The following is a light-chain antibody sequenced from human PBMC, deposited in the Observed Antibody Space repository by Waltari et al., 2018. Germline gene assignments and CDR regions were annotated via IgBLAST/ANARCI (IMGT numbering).Light chain of an antibody. CDR3: SSYTSSSTLV. CDR1: SSDVGGYNY. Sequence: QSALTQPAHVSGSPGQSIPISCPGTSSDVGGYNYVSWYQQHPGKAPKLMIYEVSNRPSGVSNRFSGSKSGNTASLTISGLQAEDEADYYCSSYTSSSTLVFGGGTKLTVL. CDR2: EVS. V-gene: IGLV2-14*01. J-gene: IGLJ3*02.